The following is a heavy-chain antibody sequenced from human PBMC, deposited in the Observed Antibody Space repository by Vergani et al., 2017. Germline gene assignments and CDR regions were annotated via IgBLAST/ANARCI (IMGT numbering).Heavy chain of an antibody. CDR2: IYYSGST. J-gene: IGHJ3*02. Sequence: QLQLQESGPGLVKPSETLSLTCTVSGGSISSSSYYWGWIRQPPGKGLEWIGSIYYSGSTYYNPSLKSRVTISVDPSKNQFSLKLSSVTAADTAVYYCARGLHKGGANAFDIWGQGTMVTVSS. CDR1: GGSISSSSYY. CDR3: ARGLHKGGANAFDI. D-gene: IGHD1-26*01. V-gene: IGHV4-39*01.